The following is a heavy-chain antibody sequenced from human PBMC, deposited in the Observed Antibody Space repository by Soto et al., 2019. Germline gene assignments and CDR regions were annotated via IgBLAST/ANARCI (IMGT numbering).Heavy chain of an antibody. D-gene: IGHD4-17*01. CDR3: ARLKTTVTNICFDY. J-gene: IGHJ4*02. V-gene: IGHV4-31*03. Sequence: QVQLQESGPGLVKPSQTLSLTCTVSGGSISSGGYYWSWIREHPGKGLEWIGYIYYSGSTYYNPSLKSRVTISVDTSKNQFSLKLSSVTAADTAVYYCARLKTTVTNICFDYWGQGTLVTVSS. CDR1: GGSISSGGYY. CDR2: IYYSGST.